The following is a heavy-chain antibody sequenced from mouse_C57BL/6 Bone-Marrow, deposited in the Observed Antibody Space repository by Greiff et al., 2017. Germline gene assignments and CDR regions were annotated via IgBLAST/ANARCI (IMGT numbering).Heavy chain of an antibody. CDR2: IDPENGDT. V-gene: IGHV14-4*01. Sequence: EVKLQESGAELVRPGASVKLSCTASGFNIKDDYMHWVKQRPEQGLEWIGWIDPENGDTEYASKFQGKATITADTSSNTAYLQLSSLTSEDTAVYYCTSQLGRRGFAYWGQGTLVTVAA. CDR1: GFNIKDDY. CDR3: TSQLGRRGFAY. D-gene: IGHD4-1*02. J-gene: IGHJ3*01.